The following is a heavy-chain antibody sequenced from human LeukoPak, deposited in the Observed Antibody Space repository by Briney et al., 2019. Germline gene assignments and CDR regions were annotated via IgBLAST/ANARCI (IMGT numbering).Heavy chain of an antibody. J-gene: IGHJ3*02. Sequence: ASVKVSCKASGYTVTGYYMHRVRQAPGQGLEWMGWINPNSGGTNYAQKFQGRVTMTRDTSINTVYMELSRLRSDDTAVYYCARDVIVAGISPPHHAFDTWGQGTMVTVSS. D-gene: IGHD3-22*01. V-gene: IGHV1-2*02. CDR3: ARDVIVAGISPPHHAFDT. CDR1: GYTVTGYY. CDR2: INPNSGGT.